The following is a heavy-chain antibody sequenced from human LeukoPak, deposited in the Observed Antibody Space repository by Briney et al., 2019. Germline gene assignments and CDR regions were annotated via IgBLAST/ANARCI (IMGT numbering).Heavy chain of an antibody. CDR1: GYTFTGYY. CDR3: AREEVLYYDLMSGYYPFDY. CDR2: INPTSGGT. V-gene: IGHV1-2*06. J-gene: IGHJ4*02. Sequence: GASVKVSCKASGYTFTGYYMYWVRQAPGQGLEWMGRINPTSGGTNYAQKFQGRVTMTRDTSISTAYMQLSRLRSADTAVYYCAREEVLYYDLMSGYYPFDYCRQGTLVTVSS. D-gene: IGHD3-3*01.